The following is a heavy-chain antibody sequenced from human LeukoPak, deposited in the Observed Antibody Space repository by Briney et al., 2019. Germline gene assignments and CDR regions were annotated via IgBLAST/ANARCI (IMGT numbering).Heavy chain of an antibody. CDR2: ISGYNGYT. CDR1: GYIFTGYG. Sequence: GASVKVSCKASGYIFTGYGLSWVRQAPGQGLEWMGWISGYNGYTNYAQKVQDRVTMTTDTSTSTAYMELRSLRTDDTAVYYCARVQLERSGEPFDYWGQGTLVTVSS. V-gene: IGHV1-18*01. D-gene: IGHD1-1*01. CDR3: ARVQLERSGEPFDY. J-gene: IGHJ4*02.